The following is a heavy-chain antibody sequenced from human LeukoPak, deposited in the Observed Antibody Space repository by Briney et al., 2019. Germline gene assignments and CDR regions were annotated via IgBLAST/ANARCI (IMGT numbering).Heavy chain of an antibody. Sequence: PSETLSLTCSVSGGSVSSRSYYWGWIRQPPGKGLEWIGSIYYSGSTYYNPSLKSQVTISVDTSKNQFSLKLSSVTAADTAVYYCARRTARSFWSGYYDYYFDYWGQGTLVTVSS. CDR2: IYYSGST. CDR1: GGSVSSRSYY. J-gene: IGHJ4*02. V-gene: IGHV4-39*01. D-gene: IGHD3-3*01. CDR3: ARRTARSFWSGYYDYYFDY.